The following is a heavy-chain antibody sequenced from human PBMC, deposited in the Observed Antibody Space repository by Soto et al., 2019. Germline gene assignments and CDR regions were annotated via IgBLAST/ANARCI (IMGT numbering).Heavy chain of an antibody. J-gene: IGHJ4*02. CDR1: GGSISSGGYY. Sequence: QVQLQESGPGLVKPSQTLSLTCTVSGGSISSGGYYWSWIRQHPGKGLEWIGYIYYSGSTYYNPSLKIRXXIXVXXSKTQFSLKLSSVTAADTAVYYCATGTMVRGVITYWGQGTLVTVSS. CDR3: ATGTMVRGVITY. V-gene: IGHV4-31*03. D-gene: IGHD3-10*01. CDR2: IYYSGST.